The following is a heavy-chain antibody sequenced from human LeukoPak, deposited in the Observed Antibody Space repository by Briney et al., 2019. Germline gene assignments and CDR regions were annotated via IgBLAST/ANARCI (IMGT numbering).Heavy chain of an antibody. V-gene: IGHV3-7*01. D-gene: IGHD5-24*01. CDR3: AIPRWLQSPFDY. CDR1: GFTLSRYW. J-gene: IGHJ4*02. Sequence: PGGTLRLSCAGSGFTLSRYWMSWVRQAPGKGGEGVANIKQYGSEKYYVDSVKRRFTISRHNAKNSLYLQMNSLRAEDTAVYYCAIPRWLQSPFDYWGQGTLVTVSS. CDR2: IKQYGSEK.